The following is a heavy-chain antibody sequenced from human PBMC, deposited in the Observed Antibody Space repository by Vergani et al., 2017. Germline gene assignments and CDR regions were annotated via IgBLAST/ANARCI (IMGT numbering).Heavy chain of an antibody. D-gene: IGHD3-10*01. Sequence: QLVESGGGWVQPGGSLSLSCVVSGFDFSSYIMNWVRQAPGKGLEWGSGISGSGVSAYYTDSVKGRFTISRDNSKNMLFLQMNNLRTEDTAIYYCAKQYFVSGNYLFDYWGQGTLVTVSS. J-gene: IGHJ4*02. CDR1: GFDFSSYI. CDR2: ISGSGVSA. CDR3: AKQYFVSGNYLFDY. V-gene: IGHV3-23*04.